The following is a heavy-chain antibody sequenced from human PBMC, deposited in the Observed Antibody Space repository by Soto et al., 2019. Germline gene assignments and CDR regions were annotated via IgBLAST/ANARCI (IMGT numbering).Heavy chain of an antibody. CDR2: IYYSGST. CDR3: ASSLAIGIEARPYRFEP. V-gene: IGHV4-31*03. D-gene: IGHD6-6*01. CDR1: GGSISSGGYY. J-gene: IGHJ5*02. Sequence: QVQLQESGPGLVKPSQTLSLTCTVSGGSISSGGYYWSWIRQHPGNGLEWIGYIYYSGSTYYNPSLTIRVTISVDKSKHQFSLKLSSVTAADTAVSYCASSLAIGIEARPYRFEPWGQGTLVTVSS.